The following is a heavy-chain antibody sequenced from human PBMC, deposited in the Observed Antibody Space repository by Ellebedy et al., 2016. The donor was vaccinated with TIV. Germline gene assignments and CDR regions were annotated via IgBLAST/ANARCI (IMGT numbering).Heavy chain of an antibody. D-gene: IGHD2-2*01. V-gene: IGHV4-59*08. Sequence: GSLRLSCTVSGDSISSHYWTWIRQSPEKGLEWIGYIYSSGSTNYNPSLKSRVTLSLDTSKNQVSLKLSSVTAADPALYYCARPLSTYNAFDIWGRGTKVTVSS. CDR3: ARPLSTYNAFDI. CDR1: GDSISSHY. CDR2: IYSSGST. J-gene: IGHJ3*02.